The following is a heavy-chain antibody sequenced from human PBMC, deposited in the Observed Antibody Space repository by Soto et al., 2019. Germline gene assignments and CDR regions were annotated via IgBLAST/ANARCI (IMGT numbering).Heavy chain of an antibody. V-gene: IGHV3-11*01. CDR1: GFTFSDYY. CDR2: ISTGGVTI. Sequence: QVQLVESGGGLVKAGGSLRLSCAASGFTFSDYYMSWIRQTPGRGLECISYISTGGVTIYYADSVKGRFTISRDNAKNALYLQMSRMRADATALYYGERGNSDHRYWGQGTLVTVSS. J-gene: IGHJ4*02. D-gene: IGHD1-26*01. CDR3: ERGNSDHRY.